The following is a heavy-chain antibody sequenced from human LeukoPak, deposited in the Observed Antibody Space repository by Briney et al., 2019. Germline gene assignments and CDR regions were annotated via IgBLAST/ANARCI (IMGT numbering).Heavy chain of an antibody. J-gene: IGHJ1*01. CDR1: GYTFTGYY. V-gene: IGHV1-46*01. CDR2: INPSGGST. CDR3: AAEWELLSFQH. Sequence: ASVKVSCKASGYTFTGYYMHWVPQAPGQRLWWMGIINPSGGSTSYAQKFQGRVTMTRDTSTSTVYMELSSLRSEDTAVYYCAAEWELLSFQHWGQGTLVTVSS. D-gene: IGHD1-26*01.